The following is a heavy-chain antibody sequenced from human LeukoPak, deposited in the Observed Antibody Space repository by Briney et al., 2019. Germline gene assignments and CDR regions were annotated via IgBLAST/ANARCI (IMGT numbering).Heavy chain of an antibody. V-gene: IGHV4-39*01. CDR1: GGSISSSSYY. D-gene: IGHD2-21*01. CDR2: IYYSGST. Sequence: SETLSLTCTVSGGSISSSSYYWGWIRQPPGKGLEWIGSIYYSGSTYYNPSLKSRVTISVDTSKNQFSLKLSSVTAADTAVYYCATTYSSWYYYYMDVWGKGTTVTVSS. CDR3: ATTYSSWYYYYMDV. J-gene: IGHJ6*03.